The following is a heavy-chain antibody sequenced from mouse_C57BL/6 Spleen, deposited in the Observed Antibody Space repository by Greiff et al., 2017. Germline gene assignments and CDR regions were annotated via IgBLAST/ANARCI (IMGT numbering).Heavy chain of an antibody. CDR3: ARDNGYYHYFDY. CDR1: GFTFSSYA. CDR2: ISDGGSYT. V-gene: IGHV5-4*01. D-gene: IGHD2-3*01. J-gene: IGHJ2*01. Sequence: EVKLVESGGGLVKPGGSLKLSCAASGFTFSSYAMSWVRQTPEKRLEWVATISDGGSYTYYPDNVKGRFTISRDNAKNNLYLQMSHLKSEDTAMYYCARDNGYYHYFDYWGQGTTLTVSS.